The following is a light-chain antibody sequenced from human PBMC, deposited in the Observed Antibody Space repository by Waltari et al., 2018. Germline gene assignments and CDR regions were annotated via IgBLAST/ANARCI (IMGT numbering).Light chain of an antibody. V-gene: IGLV2-14*03. Sequence: QSALTQPASVSGSPGQSLTISCTGVSSDADTCSVISCFRQHPAQAPKLTLHDVSNPSSDICNRFSGFKSGNTASLTISRLQADGEADYFCSYWPDTHTPVVFGGGTKLTV. CDR1: SSDADTCSV. J-gene: IGLJ2*01. CDR3: SYWPDTHTPVV. CDR2: DVS.